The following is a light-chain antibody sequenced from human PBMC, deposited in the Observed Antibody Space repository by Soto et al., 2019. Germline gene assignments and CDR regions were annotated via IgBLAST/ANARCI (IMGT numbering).Light chain of an antibody. V-gene: IGKV3-20*01. J-gene: IGKJ1*01. CDR2: GAS. CDR3: QQYDSSPKT. Sequence: IVLTQSPGTLSLSPGERATLSCRASQSVSSSYLAWYQQKPGQAPRLLIYGASSRATGIPDRFSGSGSGTDFTLTISRLETEDFAVYYCQQYDSSPKTFGQRTKVDI. CDR1: QSVSSSY.